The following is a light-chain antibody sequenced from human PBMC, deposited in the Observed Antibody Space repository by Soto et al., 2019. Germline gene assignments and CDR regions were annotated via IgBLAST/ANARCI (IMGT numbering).Light chain of an antibody. J-gene: IGKJ1*01. Sequence: DIHMTQSPSSLSASVLDRVTITFRASQDINNYLAWYQQKPGKVPKLLIYGASTLHSGVPSRFSGSGSGTDFTLTISCLQSEDFATYYCQQYYSYPRTFGQGTKVDIK. V-gene: IGKV1-27*01. CDR3: QQYYSYPRT. CDR1: QDINNY. CDR2: GAS.